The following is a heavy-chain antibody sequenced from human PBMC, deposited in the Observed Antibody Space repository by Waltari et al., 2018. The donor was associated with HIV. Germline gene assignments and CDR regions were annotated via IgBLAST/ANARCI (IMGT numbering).Heavy chain of an antibody. CDR2: ISWNSDTI. V-gene: IGHV3-9*01. CDR3: AKDSGSGDYGTVYYGMDV. D-gene: IGHD2-21*02. Sequence: EVQLVESGGGLVQPGRSLRLSCAASGFHFDDYAMHWVRQAPGKGLEWVSGISWNSDTIGYADSVKGRFTISRDNAKNSLYLRMNSLRAEDTALYYCAKDSGSGDYGTVYYGMDVWGQGTTVTVSS. J-gene: IGHJ6*02. CDR1: GFHFDDYA.